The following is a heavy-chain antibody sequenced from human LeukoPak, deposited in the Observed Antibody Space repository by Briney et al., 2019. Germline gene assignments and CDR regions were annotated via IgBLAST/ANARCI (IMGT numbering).Heavy chain of an antibody. V-gene: IGHV4-39*01. CDR3: ARVETTAAGNWFDP. Sequence: PSETLSLTCTVSGGSISSSSYNWAWIRQPPGKGLEWIGSFYYSGSTYYNASLKGRVTISVDTSRNQFSLKLTSVTAADTALYYCARVETTAAGNWFDPWGQGTLATVSS. J-gene: IGHJ5*02. D-gene: IGHD6-13*01. CDR1: GGSISSSSYN. CDR2: FYYSGST.